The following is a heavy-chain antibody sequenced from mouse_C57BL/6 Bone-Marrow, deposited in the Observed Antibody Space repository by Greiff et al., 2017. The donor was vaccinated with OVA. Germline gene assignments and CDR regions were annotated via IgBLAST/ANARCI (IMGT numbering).Heavy chain of an antibody. V-gene: IGHV1-50*01. CDR3: ARSALGRGYFDY. Sequence: QVQLQQPGAELVKPGASVKLSCKASGYTFTSYWMQWVKQRPGQGLEWIGEIDPSNSYTNYNQKFKGKATLTVDTSSSTAYMQLSSLTSEDSAVYYCARSALGRGYFDYWGQGTSLTVSS. J-gene: IGHJ2*03. D-gene: IGHD4-1*01. CDR1: GYTFTSYW. CDR2: IDPSNSYT.